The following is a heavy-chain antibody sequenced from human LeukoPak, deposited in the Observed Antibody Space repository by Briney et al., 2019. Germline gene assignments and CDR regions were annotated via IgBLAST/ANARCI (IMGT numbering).Heavy chain of an antibody. CDR1: GFTFSSYG. J-gene: IGHJ4*02. CDR2: ISYDGSNK. Sequence: GGSLRLSCAASGFTFSSYGMHWVRQAPGKGLEWVAVISYDGSNKYYADSVKGRFTISRDNSKNTLYLQMNSLRAEDTAVYYCAKVFYGGNSAGNDCWGQGTLVTVSS. V-gene: IGHV3-30*18. CDR3: AKVFYGGNSAGNDC. D-gene: IGHD4-23*01.